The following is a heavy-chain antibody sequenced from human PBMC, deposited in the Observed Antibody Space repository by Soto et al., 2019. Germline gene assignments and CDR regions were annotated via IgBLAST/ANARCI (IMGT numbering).Heavy chain of an antibody. Sequence: SETLSLTCTDSGGSISSYYWSWIRQPAGKGLEWIGRIYTSGSTNYNPSLKSRVTMSVDTSKNQFSLKLSSVTAADTAVYYCARDRGSYSQNYYYYYGMDVWGQGTTVTVSS. CDR3: ARDRGSYSQNYYYYYGMDV. D-gene: IGHD1-26*01. J-gene: IGHJ6*02. CDR2: IYTSGST. CDR1: GGSISSYY. V-gene: IGHV4-4*07.